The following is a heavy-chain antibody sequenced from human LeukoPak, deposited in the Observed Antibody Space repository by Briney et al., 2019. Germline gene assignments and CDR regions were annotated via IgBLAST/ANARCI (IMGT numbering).Heavy chain of an antibody. CDR1: GVSSSSSY. CDR3: ARAADFWSGYYVEGTSYGMDV. D-gene: IGHD3-3*01. J-gene: IGHJ6*02. CDR2: IFYTGDS. Sequence: SETLSLTCTVSGVSSSSSYWSWIQQPPGKGLEWIGYIFYTGDSNHNPSFKSRVSISLDTSKDQISLKLSSVTAADTAVYYCARAADFWSGYYVEGTSYGMDVWGQGTTVTVSS. V-gene: IGHV4-59*01.